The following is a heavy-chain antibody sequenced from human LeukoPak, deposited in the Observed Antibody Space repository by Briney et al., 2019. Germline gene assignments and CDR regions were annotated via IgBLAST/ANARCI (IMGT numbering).Heavy chain of an antibody. CDR2: ISSSGSTI. Sequence: GGSLRLSCAVSGFTFSSYEMNWVRQAPGKGLEWVSYISSSGSTIYYADSVKGRFTISRDNAKKSLYLQMNSLRAEDTAVYFCARARLTDYVWGRRTFDIWGQGTMVTISS. CDR3: ARARLTDYVWGRRTFDI. D-gene: IGHD3-16*01. J-gene: IGHJ3*02. CDR1: GFTFSSYE. V-gene: IGHV3-48*03.